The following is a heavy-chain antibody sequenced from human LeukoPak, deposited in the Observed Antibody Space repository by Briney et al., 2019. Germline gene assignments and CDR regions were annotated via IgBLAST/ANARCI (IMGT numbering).Heavy chain of an antibody. CDR3: ARDQQQLGAFDI. Sequence: SVKVSCKASGGTFSSYAISWVRQAPGQGLEWMGGIIPIFGTANYAQKFQGRVTITTDESTSTAYMELSSLRSEDTAVYYCARDQQQLGAFDIWGQGTMVTVSS. J-gene: IGHJ3*02. D-gene: IGHD6-13*01. V-gene: IGHV1-69*05. CDR2: IIPIFGTA. CDR1: GGTFSSYA.